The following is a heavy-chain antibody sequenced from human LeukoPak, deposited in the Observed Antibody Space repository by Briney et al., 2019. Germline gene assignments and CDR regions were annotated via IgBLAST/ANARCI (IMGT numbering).Heavy chain of an antibody. CDR3: ARGPIVVVPPYYFDY. CDR2: INPNSGGT. CDR1: GYTFTGYY. V-gene: IGHV1-2*02. Sequence: GASVKVPCKASGYTFTGYYMHWVRQVPGQGLEWMGWINPNSGGTNYAQKFQGRVTMTRDTSISTAYMELSRLRSDDTAVYYCARGPIVVVPPYYFDYWGQGTLVTVSS. J-gene: IGHJ4*02. D-gene: IGHD2-15*01.